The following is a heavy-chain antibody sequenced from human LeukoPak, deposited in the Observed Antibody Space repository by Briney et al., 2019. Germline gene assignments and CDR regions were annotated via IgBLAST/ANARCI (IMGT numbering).Heavy chain of an antibody. CDR3: ARRAGAYSHPYDY. CDR2: IYSGGST. D-gene: IGHD4/OR15-4a*01. J-gene: IGHJ4*02. CDR1: EFSVGSNY. Sequence: GRSLRLSCAASEFSVGSNYMTWVRQAPGKGLEWVSLIYSGGSTYYADSVKGRFTISRDNSKNTLYLQMNSLRAEDTAVYYCARRAGAYSHPYDYWGQGTLVTVSS. V-gene: IGHV3-66*04.